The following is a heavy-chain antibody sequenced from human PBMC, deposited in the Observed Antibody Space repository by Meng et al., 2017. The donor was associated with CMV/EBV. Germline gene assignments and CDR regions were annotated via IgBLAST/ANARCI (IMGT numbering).Heavy chain of an antibody. Sequence: SVKVSCKASGGTFSSYAISWVRQAPGQGLEWMGGIIPIFGTANYAQKFQGRVTITTDESTSTAYMELSSLRSEDTAVYYCARISAEGSSGARAFGIWGQGTMVTVSS. CDR2: IIPIFGTA. V-gene: IGHV1-69*05. D-gene: IGHD6-6*01. J-gene: IGHJ3*02. CDR1: GGTFSSYA. CDR3: ARISAEGSSGARAFGI.